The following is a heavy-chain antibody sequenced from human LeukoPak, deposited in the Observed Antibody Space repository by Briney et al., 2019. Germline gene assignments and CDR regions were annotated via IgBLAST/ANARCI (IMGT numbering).Heavy chain of an antibody. CDR2: INHSGST. CDR1: GGSFSGYY. V-gene: IGHV4-34*01. J-gene: IGHJ5*02. CDR3: ARGPRRLDP. Sequence: SETLSLTCAVYGGSFSGYYWSWIRQPPGKGLEWIGEINHSGSTNYNPSLKRRVTISVDTSKNQFSLKLSSVTAADTAVYYCARGPRRLDPWGQGTLVTVSS.